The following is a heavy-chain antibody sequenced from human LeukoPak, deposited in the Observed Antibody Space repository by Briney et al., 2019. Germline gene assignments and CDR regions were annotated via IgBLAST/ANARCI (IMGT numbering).Heavy chain of an antibody. CDR2: IYYSGST. Sequence: SETLSLTCTVSGGSISSHYWSWIRQPPGKGLEWIGYIYYSGSTNYNPSLKSRVTISVDTSKNQFSLKLSSVTAADTAVYYCARGIAARSNPGWFDPWGQGTLVTVSS. V-gene: IGHV4-59*11. CDR1: GGSISSHY. CDR3: ARGIAARSNPGWFDP. J-gene: IGHJ5*02. D-gene: IGHD6-6*01.